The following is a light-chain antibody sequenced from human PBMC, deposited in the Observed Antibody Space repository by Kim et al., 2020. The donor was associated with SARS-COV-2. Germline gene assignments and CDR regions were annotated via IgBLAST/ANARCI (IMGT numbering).Light chain of an antibody. CDR3: QQSYSNLPFT. Sequence: DIQMTQSPSSLSASVGDRVTITCRASQSISSNLNWYQQKPGKAPKFLIYGASSLQSGVPSRFSGSGSGTDFTLTISSLQPEDFATYYCQQSYSNLPFTFGPGTKVDIK. V-gene: IGKV1-39*01. CDR2: GAS. CDR1: QSISSN. J-gene: IGKJ3*01.